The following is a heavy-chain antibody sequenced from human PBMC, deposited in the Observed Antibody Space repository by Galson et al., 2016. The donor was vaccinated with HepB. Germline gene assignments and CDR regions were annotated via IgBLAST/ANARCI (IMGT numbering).Heavy chain of an antibody. J-gene: IGHJ5*02. D-gene: IGHD6-13*01. CDR1: GFTLSTYS. CDR2: INSNGDST. CDR3: VKGPDISWNPHRLDP. V-gene: IGHV3-64D*06. Sequence: SLRLSCAASGFTLSTYSMHWVRQAPGKGLEYVSAINSNGDSTTNTDSAKGRFTISRDNSNNTLYHHMSSPRTEDTALYYCVKGPDISWNPHRLDPWGQGTLVTVSS.